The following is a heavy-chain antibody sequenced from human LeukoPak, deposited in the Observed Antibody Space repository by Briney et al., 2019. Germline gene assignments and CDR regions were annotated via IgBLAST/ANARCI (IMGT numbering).Heavy chain of an antibody. D-gene: IGHD3-3*01. J-gene: IGHJ3*02. CDR2: IKQEGSET. Sequence: GGSLRLSCAPSGFTFSSYWMSWVRQAPGKGREWVANIKQEGSETFHMGSVKGRFTIHRDNPKNSLYLTINSLRAEDTAVYYCANGGYDFWSGYPRINAFDTWGQGTMVTVSS. V-gene: IGHV3-7*01. CDR1: GFTFSSYW. CDR3: ANGGYDFWSGYPRINAFDT.